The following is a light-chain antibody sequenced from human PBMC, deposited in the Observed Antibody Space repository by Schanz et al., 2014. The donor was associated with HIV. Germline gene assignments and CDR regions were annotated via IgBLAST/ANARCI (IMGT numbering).Light chain of an antibody. Sequence: QSVLTQPPSVSAAPGQKVTISCSGSSSNIGNNFVSWYQQLPGTAPKLLIYDNNKRPSGIPDRFTGSKTGTTATLGITGLQAGDEAEYYCATWDRTLSAVVFGGGTKLTVL. V-gene: IGLV1-51*01. CDR3: ATWDRTLSAVV. CDR1: SSNIGNNF. CDR2: DNN. J-gene: IGLJ2*01.